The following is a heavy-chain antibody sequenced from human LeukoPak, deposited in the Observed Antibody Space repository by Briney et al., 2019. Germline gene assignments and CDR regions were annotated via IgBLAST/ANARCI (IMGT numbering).Heavy chain of an antibody. J-gene: IGHJ4*02. D-gene: IGHD3-16*01. Sequence: SETLSLTCAVYGGSFSGYYWSWIRQPPGKGLEWIGEINHSGSTNYNPSLKSRVTISVDTSKSQFSLKLSSVTAADTAVYYCARGRARTTFWGQGTLVTVSS. V-gene: IGHV4-34*01. CDR3: ARGRARTTF. CDR1: GGSFSGYY. CDR2: INHSGST.